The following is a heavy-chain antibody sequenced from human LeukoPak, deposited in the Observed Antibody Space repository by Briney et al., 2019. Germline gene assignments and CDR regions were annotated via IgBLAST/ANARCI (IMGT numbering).Heavy chain of an antibody. CDR3: ARAKYSSSWKPYYYYYYMDV. J-gene: IGHJ6*03. CDR1: GGSISSYY. Sequence: SETLSLTCTVSGGSISSYYWSWIRQPPGKGLEWIGYIYYSGSTNYNPSLKSRVTISVDTSKNQFSLKLSSVTAADTAVYYCARAKYSSSWKPYYYYYYMDVWGKGTTVTISS. CDR2: IYYSGST. D-gene: IGHD6-13*01. V-gene: IGHV4-59*01.